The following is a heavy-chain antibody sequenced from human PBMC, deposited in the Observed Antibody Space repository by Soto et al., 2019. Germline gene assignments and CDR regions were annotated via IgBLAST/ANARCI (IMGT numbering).Heavy chain of an antibody. J-gene: IGHJ4*02. Sequence: SQTLSLTCTVVGGSISNHYWSWIRQPPGKGLEWIGSIYYSGSTYYNPSLKSRVTISVDTSKNQFSLKLSSVTAADPAVDYCAENGKPEVGSLLDYWGKGTLVPVS. D-gene: IGHD2-15*01. CDR2: IYYSGST. V-gene: IGHV4-39*01. CDR1: GGSISNHY. CDR3: AENGKPEVGSLLDY.